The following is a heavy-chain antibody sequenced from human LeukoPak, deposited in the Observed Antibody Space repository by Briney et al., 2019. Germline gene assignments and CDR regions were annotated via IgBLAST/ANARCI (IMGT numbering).Heavy chain of an antibody. J-gene: IGHJ4*02. D-gene: IGHD3-10*01. CDR1: GFTFSNYW. V-gene: IGHV3-23*01. CDR3: ARGLLWFGELLEVNFDY. CDR2: ISGSGGST. Sequence: GGSLRLSCAATGFTFSNYWMGWVRQAPGKGLEWVAFISGSGGSTKYADSVKGRFAISRDNSKTTLYLQMNSLRAEDTAVYYCARGLLWFGELLEVNFDYWGQGTLITVSS.